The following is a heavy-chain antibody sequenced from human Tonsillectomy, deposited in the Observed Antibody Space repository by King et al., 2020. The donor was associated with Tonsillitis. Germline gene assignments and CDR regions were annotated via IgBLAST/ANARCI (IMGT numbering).Heavy chain of an antibody. CDR2: INPNSGGT. V-gene: IGHV1-2*02. Sequence: VQLVESGAEVKKPGASVKVSCKASGYTFTGYYIHWVRQAPGQGLEWMGWINPNSGGTNYAQKFQGRVTMTRDTSITTAYMELSRLRFDDTAVYYCARGGGDYARRNWFDPWGQGTLVTVSS. CDR1: GYTFTGYY. D-gene: IGHD4-17*01. CDR3: ARGGGDYARRNWFDP. J-gene: IGHJ5*02.